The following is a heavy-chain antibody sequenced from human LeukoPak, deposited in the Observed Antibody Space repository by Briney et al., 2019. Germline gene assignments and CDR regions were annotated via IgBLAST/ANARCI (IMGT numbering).Heavy chain of an antibody. V-gene: IGHV6-1*01. CDR1: VDSISSNSAA. J-gene: IGHJ6*02. D-gene: IGHD6-13*01. CDR3: ARDPGIAAAGTGYYYYYYGMDV. Sequence: SQTLSLTCAISVDSISSNSAAWNWIRQSPSRGLEWLGRTYYRSKWYNDYAVSVKSRITINPDTSKNQFSLQLNSVTPEDTAVYYCARDPGIAAAGTGYYYYYYGMDVWGQGTTVTVSS. CDR2: TYYRSKWYN.